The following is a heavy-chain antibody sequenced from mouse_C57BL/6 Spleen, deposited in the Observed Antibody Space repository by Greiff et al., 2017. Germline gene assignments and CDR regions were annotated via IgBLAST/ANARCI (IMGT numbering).Heavy chain of an antibody. Sequence: VQLQQPGAELVKPGASVKLSCKASGYTFTSYWMHWVKQRPGQGLEWIGMIHPNSGSTNYNETFKSKATLTVDKSSSTAYMQLSSLTSEDSAVYYCARRGGTVREYWYFDVWGTGTTVTVSS. CDR1: GYTFTSYW. CDR2: IHPNSGST. J-gene: IGHJ1*03. V-gene: IGHV1-64*01. D-gene: IGHD2-14*01. CDR3: ARRGGTVREYWYFDV.